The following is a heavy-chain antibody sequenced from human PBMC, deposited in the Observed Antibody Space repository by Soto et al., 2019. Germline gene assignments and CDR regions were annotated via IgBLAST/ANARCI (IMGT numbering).Heavy chain of an antibody. CDR1: RVAFSKFI. CDR3: AKVRYSSPMGYYYGMDV. Sequence: QAQLEQSGGEVKKPGSSVKVSCKASRVAFSKFIVTWVRQAPGLGPEWVGGIIPIFGTANYAQKFQGRVTITADESTSTSYMEVNNLRSEDTAVYYCAKVRYSSPMGYYYGMDVWGQGTTVTVSS. J-gene: IGHJ6*02. D-gene: IGHD6-19*01. V-gene: IGHV1-69*01. CDR2: IIPIFGTA.